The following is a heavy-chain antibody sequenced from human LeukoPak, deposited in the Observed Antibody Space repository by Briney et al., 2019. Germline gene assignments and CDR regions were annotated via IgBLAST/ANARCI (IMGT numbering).Heavy chain of an antibody. D-gene: IGHD3-3*01. V-gene: IGHV3-30-3*01. CDR1: GFTFSSYA. J-gene: IGHJ4*02. Sequence: PGGSLRLSCAASGFTFSSYAMHWVRQAPGKGLEWVAVISYDGSNKYYADSVKGRFTISRDNSKNTLYLQMNSLRAEDTAVYYCAGPITIFIPTYDGYWGQGTLVTVSS. CDR2: ISYDGSNK. CDR3: AGPITIFIPTYDGY.